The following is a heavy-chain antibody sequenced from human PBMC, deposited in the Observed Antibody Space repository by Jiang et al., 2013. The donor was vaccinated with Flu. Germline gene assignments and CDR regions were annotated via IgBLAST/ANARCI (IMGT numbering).Heavy chain of an antibody. V-gene: IGHV5-51*01. CDR2: IYPGDSDT. CDR1: GYSFTSHL. J-gene: IGHJ4*02. D-gene: IGHD3-3*01. CDR3: ARHQGYYDFWSGSTEFDY. Sequence: GAEVKKPGESLKISCKGSGYSFTSHLIGWVRQMPGKGLEWMGIIYPGDSDTRYSPSFQGQVTISADKSISTAYLQWTSLKASDSAIYYCARHQGYYDFWSGSTEFDYWGQGTLVTVSS.